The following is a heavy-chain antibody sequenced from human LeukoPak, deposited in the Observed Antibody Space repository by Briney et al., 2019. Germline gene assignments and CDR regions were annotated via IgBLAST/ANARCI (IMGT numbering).Heavy chain of an antibody. J-gene: IGHJ4*02. CDR2: IIPILGIA. D-gene: IGHD3-22*01. Sequence: GASVKVSCKASGYTFTSYYMHWVRQAPGQGLEWMGRIIPILGIANYAQKFQGRVTITADKSTSTAYMELSSLRSEDTAVYYCARYDGDSSGYYSNPFDYWGQGTLVTVSS. V-gene: IGHV1-69*02. CDR3: ARYDGDSSGYYSNPFDY. CDR1: GYTFTSYY.